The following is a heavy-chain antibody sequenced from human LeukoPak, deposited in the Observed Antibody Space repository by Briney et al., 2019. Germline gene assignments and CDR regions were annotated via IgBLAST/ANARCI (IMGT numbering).Heavy chain of an antibody. D-gene: IGHD3-22*01. Sequence: SETLSLTCTASGGSISSSSYYCGWIRQPPGKGLEWIGSIYYGGSTYYNPSLKSRVTISVDTSKNQFSLKLSSVTAADTAVYYCAREGPSGYDSSGYYYHWEIDYWGQGTLVTVSS. V-gene: IGHV4-39*07. CDR1: GGSISSSSYY. CDR2: IYYGGST. J-gene: IGHJ4*02. CDR3: AREGPSGYDSSGYYYHWEIDY.